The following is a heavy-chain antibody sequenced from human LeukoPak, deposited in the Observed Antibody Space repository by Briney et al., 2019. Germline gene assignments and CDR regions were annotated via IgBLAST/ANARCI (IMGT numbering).Heavy chain of an antibody. CDR3: ASRLRHLLGY. J-gene: IGHJ4*02. CDR2: IFHSGST. D-gene: IGHD3-16*01. CDR1: GGSISGSNW. V-gene: IGHV4-4*02. Sequence: SETLSLTCAVSGGSISGSNWWSWVRQPPGKGLEWIGEIFHSGSTNYSPSLKSRVTISIDKSKNQFSLKLTSVTVADTAVYYCASRLRHLLGYWGQGNLVTVSS.